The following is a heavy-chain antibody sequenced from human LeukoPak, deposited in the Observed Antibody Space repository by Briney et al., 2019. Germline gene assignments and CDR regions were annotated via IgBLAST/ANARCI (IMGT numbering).Heavy chain of an antibody. D-gene: IGHD3-3*01. CDR1: GFTFSSYG. J-gene: IGHJ4*02. CDR3: AKAKDYDFWSGWYYFDY. CDR2: IRYDGSNK. Sequence: GGSLRLSXAASGFTFSSYGMHWVRQAPGKGLEWVAFIRYDGSNKYYADSVNGRFTISRDNSKNTLYLQMNSLRAEDTAVYYCAKAKDYDFWSGWYYFDYWGQGTLVTVSS. V-gene: IGHV3-30*02.